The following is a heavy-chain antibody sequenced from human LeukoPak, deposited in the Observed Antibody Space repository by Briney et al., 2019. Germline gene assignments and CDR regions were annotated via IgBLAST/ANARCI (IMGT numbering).Heavy chain of an antibody. CDR1: GFTSSSYS. Sequence: GGSLRLSCAASGFTSSSYSMNWVRQAPGKGLEWVSSISSSSSYIYYADSVKGRFTISRDNAKNSLYPQMNSLRAEDTAVYYCARDPDYYDSSGYYWAGGVDYWGQGTLVTVSS. CDR2: ISSSSSYI. D-gene: IGHD3-22*01. V-gene: IGHV3-21*01. J-gene: IGHJ4*02. CDR3: ARDPDYYDSSGYYWAGGVDY.